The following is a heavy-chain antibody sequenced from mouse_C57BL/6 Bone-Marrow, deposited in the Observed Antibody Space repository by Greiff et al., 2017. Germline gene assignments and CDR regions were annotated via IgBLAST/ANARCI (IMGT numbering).Heavy chain of an antibody. Sequence: EVQVVESGPELVKPGASVKISCKASGYTFTDYYMNWVKQSHGKSLEWIGDINPNNGGTSYNQKFKGKATLTVDKSSSTAYMELRSLTSEDSAVYYCARVGSGYTLDYWGQGTTLTVSS. CDR1: GYTFTDYY. D-gene: IGHD3-2*02. J-gene: IGHJ2*01. V-gene: IGHV1-26*01. CDR2: INPNNGGT. CDR3: ARVGSGYTLDY.